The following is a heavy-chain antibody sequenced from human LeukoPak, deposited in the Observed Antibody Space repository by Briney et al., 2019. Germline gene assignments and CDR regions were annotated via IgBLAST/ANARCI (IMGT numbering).Heavy chain of an antibody. V-gene: IGHV4-59*08. CDR2: IHYSGRT. D-gene: IGHD2-2*01. CDR3: ATLRGSSSAVSDY. CDR1: GGSISSDY. Sequence: SETLSLTCTVSGGSISSDYWSWIRQPPGKGLEWIGYIHYSGRTNYNPSLKSRITISVDTSKTQFSLKLSSVTAADTAVYYCATLRGSSSAVSDYWGQGTLVTVSS. J-gene: IGHJ4*02.